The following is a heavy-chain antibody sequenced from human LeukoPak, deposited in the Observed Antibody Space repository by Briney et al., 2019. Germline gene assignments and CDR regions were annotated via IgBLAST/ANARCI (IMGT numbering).Heavy chain of an antibody. CDR2: MNPNSGNT. J-gene: IGHJ3*02. Sequence: EASVKVSCKASGYTFTSYDINWVRQATGQGLEWMGGMNPNSGNTGYAQKFQGRVTITRNTSISTAYIELSSLRSEDTAVYYCARARYFAWFGDHGAFDIWGQGTMVTVSS. D-gene: IGHD3-9*01. CDR3: ARARYFAWFGDHGAFDI. CDR1: GYTFTSYD. V-gene: IGHV1-8*03.